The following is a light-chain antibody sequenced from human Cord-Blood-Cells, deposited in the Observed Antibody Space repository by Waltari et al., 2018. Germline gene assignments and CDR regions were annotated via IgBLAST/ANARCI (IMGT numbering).Light chain of an antibody. J-gene: IGLJ1*01. CDR3: CSYAGSSTFV. Sequence: QSALTQPASVSGSSGQSITIPCTGTSSDVGSYNLVSGYQQHPGKAPKLMIYEGSKRPSGVSNRFSGSKSGNTASLTISGLQAEDEADYYCCSYAGSSTFVFGTGTKVTVL. CDR2: EGS. V-gene: IGLV2-23*03. CDR1: SSDVGSYNL.